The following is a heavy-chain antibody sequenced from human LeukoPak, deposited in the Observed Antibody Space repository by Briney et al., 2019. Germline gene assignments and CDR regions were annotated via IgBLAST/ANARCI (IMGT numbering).Heavy chain of an antibody. D-gene: IGHD3-22*01. CDR3: ARGSRYDSSGYHADY. V-gene: IGHV4-30-2*01. CDR2: IYHSGST. Sequence: PSQTLSLTCAVSGGSISSGGYSWSWIRQPPGKGLEWIGYIYHSGSTYYNPSLKSRVTISVDRFKNQFSLKLSSVTAADTAVYYCARGSRYDSSGYHADYWGQGTLVTVSS. J-gene: IGHJ4*02. CDR1: GGSISSGGYS.